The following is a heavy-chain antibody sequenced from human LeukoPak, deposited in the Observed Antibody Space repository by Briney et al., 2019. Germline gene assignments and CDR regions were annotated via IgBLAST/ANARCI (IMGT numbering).Heavy chain of an antibody. V-gene: IGHV1-69*01. CDR3: ARVGYCSGGSCSTVFDY. Sequence: GSSVKVSCKASGGTFISYAISWVRQAPGQGLEWMGGIIPISGTANYAQKFQGRVTITADESTSTAYMELSSLRSEDTAVYYCARVGYCSGGSCSTVFDYWGQGTLVTVSS. D-gene: IGHD2-15*01. CDR1: GGTFISYA. J-gene: IGHJ4*02. CDR2: IIPISGTA.